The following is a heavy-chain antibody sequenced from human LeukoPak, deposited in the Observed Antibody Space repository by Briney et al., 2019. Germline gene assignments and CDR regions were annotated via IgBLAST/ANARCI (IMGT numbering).Heavy chain of an antibody. V-gene: IGHV3-30-3*01. J-gene: IGHJ4*02. CDR2: ISYNGTNK. Sequence: PGRSLRLSCAASGFTFSSYAMHWVRQAPGKGLEGVAVISYNGTNKYYADPVKARFTISRDNSKNTLYLTMNSLSAEHTAVYYCARPHGYGDYVFDYWGQGTLVTVPS. D-gene: IGHD4-17*01. CDR3: ARPHGYGDYVFDY. CDR1: GFTFSSYA.